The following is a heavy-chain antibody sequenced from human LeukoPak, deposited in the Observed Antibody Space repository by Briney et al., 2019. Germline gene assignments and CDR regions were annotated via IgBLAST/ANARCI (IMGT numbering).Heavy chain of an antibody. CDR2: IYYSGST. D-gene: IGHD3-22*01. CDR1: GGSISSSSYY. J-gene: IGHJ3*02. Sequence: SETLSLTCTVSGGSISSSSYYWGWIRQPPGKGLEWIGSIYYSGSTYYNPSLKSRVTISVDTSKNQFSLKLSSVTAADTAVYYCARPYDSSGYPPGAFDIWGQGTMVTVSS. V-gene: IGHV4-39*01. CDR3: ARPYDSSGYPPGAFDI.